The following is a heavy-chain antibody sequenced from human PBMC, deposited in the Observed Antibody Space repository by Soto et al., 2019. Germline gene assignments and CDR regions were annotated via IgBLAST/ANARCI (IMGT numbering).Heavy chain of an antibody. CDR3: ATTGDWEYYYYMDV. Sequence: EVQLLESGGGLVQPGGSLRLSCAASGFTFTTYAMSWVRQAPGKGLEWVSGISASGGSTYYADSVKGGLTISSDKSKSTLYLQMNSLRAEDSAVYYCATTGDWEYYYYMDVWGKGTTVTVSS. V-gene: IGHV3-23*01. D-gene: IGHD7-27*01. CDR2: ISASGGST. J-gene: IGHJ6*03. CDR1: GFTFTTYA.